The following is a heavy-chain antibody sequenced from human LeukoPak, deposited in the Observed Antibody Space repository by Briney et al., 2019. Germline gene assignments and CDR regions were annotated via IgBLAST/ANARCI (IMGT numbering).Heavy chain of an antibody. CDR1: GFSVSSNF. J-gene: IGHJ3*02. D-gene: IGHD3-22*01. V-gene: IGHV3-66*02. CDR2: FYRSGTT. CDR3: ARYYDSSGYTQGAFDI. Sequence: GGSLRLSCVASGFSVSSNFMSWVRQAPGKGLEWVSSFYRSGTTYYGDSVKGRFTTSRDHSKNTVFLQMNGLRPEDTAVYYCARYYDSSGYTQGAFDIWGQGTMVTVS.